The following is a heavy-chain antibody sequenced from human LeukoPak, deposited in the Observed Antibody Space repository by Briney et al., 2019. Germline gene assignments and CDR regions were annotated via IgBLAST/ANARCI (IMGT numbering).Heavy chain of an antibody. Sequence: GGSLRLSCAASGFTYSTYAVHWVRQAPGKGLEWVAVISHDGSSEFYADSVRGRFTISRDNSKNTLYLQMNSLRVEDTAVYYCAREVLIRGVHYYGMDVWGQGTTVTVSS. CDR3: AREVLIRGVHYYGMDV. CDR1: GFTYSTYA. D-gene: IGHD3-10*01. V-gene: IGHV3-30-3*01. J-gene: IGHJ6*02. CDR2: ISHDGSSE.